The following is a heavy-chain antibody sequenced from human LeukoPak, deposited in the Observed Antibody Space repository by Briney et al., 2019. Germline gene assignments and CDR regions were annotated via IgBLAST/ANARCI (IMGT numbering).Heavy chain of an antibody. CDR1: GYTFTSYY. Sequence: ASVKVSCKASGYTFTSYYMHWVRQAPGQGLEWMGIINPSGGSTSYAQKFQASVTMTRDTSTSTVYMELSSLRSDDTAVYYCARVLIVGVFDFWGQGTLVTVSS. J-gene: IGHJ4*02. D-gene: IGHD1-26*01. CDR2: INPSGGST. V-gene: IGHV1-46*01. CDR3: ARVLIVGVFDF.